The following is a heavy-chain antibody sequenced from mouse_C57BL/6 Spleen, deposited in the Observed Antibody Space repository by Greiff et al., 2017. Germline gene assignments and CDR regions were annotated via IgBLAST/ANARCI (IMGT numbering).Heavy chain of an antibody. D-gene: IGHD1-1*01. CDR2: IYPGDGDT. Sequence: QVQLKESGAELVKPGASVKISCKASGYAFSSYWMNWVKQRPGKGLEWIGQIYPGDGDTNYNGKFKGKATLTADKSSSTAYMQLSSLTSEDSAVYFCARGYGSSYDGYFDVWGTGTTVTVSS. CDR3: ARGYGSSYDGYFDV. J-gene: IGHJ1*03. CDR1: GYAFSSYW. V-gene: IGHV1-80*01.